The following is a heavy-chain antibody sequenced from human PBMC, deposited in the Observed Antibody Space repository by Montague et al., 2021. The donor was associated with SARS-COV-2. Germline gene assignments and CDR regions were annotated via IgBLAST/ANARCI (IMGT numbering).Heavy chain of an antibody. D-gene: IGHD6-19*01. CDR3: ARESGYSSGWRYYYGMDV. V-gene: IGHV4-39*07. CDR1: GGSISSSTYY. Sequence: SETLSLTCTVSGGSISSSTYYWGWIRQPPGKGLEWIGSMYYSGSTYYNPSLKSRVTMSVDTSKNQFSLNVTSVTAADTAIYYCARESGYSSGWRYYYGMDVWGQGTTVTVS. CDR2: MYYSGST. J-gene: IGHJ6*02.